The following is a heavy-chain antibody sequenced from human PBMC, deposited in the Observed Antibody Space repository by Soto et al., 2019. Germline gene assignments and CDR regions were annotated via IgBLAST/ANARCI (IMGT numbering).Heavy chain of an antibody. CDR1: GFTFSSYA. CDR3: AKSPTDYDFWSGYSYYFDY. CDR2: ISGSGGST. D-gene: IGHD3-3*01. Sequence: GGSLRLSCAASGFTFSSYAMSWVRQAPGKGLEWVSAISGSGGSTYYADSVKGRFTISRDNSKNTLYLQMNSLRAEDTAVYYCAKSPTDYDFWSGYSYYFDYWGQGTLVTVS. V-gene: IGHV3-23*01. J-gene: IGHJ4*02.